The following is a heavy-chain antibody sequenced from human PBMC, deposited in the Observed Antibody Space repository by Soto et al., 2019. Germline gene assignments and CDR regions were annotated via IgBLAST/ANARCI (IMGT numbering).Heavy chain of an antibody. V-gene: IGHV3-30*18. D-gene: IGHD3-3*01. CDR3: AKFWSPMAALVDDY. J-gene: IGHJ4*02. Sequence: QVQLVESGGGVVQPGRSLRLSCAASGFTFSNFGMHWVRQAPGKGLAWVAAISYDGNIKYYADSVKGRFTISRDNSKNTLFLQMNSLRAEDTAVYYCAKFWSPMAALVDDYWGQGTLVTVSS. CDR1: GFTFSNFG. CDR2: ISYDGNIK.